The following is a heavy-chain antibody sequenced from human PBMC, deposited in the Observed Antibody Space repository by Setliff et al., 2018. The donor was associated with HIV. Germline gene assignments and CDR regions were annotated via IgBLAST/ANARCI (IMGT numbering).Heavy chain of an antibody. CDR3: ARDECTSWPRVHY. Sequence: SETLSLTCTVSGGSISFGCYYWSWIRQPAGKGLEWIGRMHTSGSTSYSPPLKSRVTISIDTSKNQFSLELTSLIAADTAVYYCARDECTSWPRVHYWGQGAQVTVSS. V-gene: IGHV4-61*02. D-gene: IGHD6-13*01. CDR1: GGSISFGCYY. J-gene: IGHJ4*02. CDR2: MHTSGST.